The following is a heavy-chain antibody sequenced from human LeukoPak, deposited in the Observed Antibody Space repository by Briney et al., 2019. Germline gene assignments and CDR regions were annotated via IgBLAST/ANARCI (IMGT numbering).Heavy chain of an antibody. Sequence: SETLSLTCAVSGGSISSSNWWSWVRQPPGKGLEWIAEIYHGGNTNYNPSLKSRVTISVDKSKNQFSLKLSSVTAADTAVYYCARQTGSGLFILPGGQGTLVTVSS. CDR2: IYHGGNT. V-gene: IGHV4-4*02. J-gene: IGHJ4*02. CDR1: GGSISSSNW. CDR3: ARQTGSGLFILP. D-gene: IGHD3/OR15-3a*01.